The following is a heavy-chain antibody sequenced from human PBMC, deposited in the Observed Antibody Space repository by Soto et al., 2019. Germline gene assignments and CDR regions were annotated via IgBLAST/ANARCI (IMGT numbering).Heavy chain of an antibody. V-gene: IGHV3-21*06. CDR1: GFMFNSYS. CDR2: IDARSNYI. Sequence: PGGSLRLSCEASGFMFNSYSMNWVRQAPQKGLEWVSLIDARSNYIYYADSVKGRFTISRDNARNSLYLQMDSLRVEDTAVYYCVRENEMAGATSAFEYWGQGTPVTVSS. CDR3: VRENEMAGATSAFEY. J-gene: IGHJ4*02. D-gene: IGHD1-26*01.